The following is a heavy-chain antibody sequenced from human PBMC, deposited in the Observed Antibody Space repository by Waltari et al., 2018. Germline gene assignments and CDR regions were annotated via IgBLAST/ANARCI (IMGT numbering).Heavy chain of an antibody. V-gene: IGHV1-2*06. CDR2: INPTNGDT. CDR3: LRDSSGSHFDY. CDR1: GYTFTGYA. D-gene: IGHD3-22*01. Sequence: LVQSGAEVKKPGASVKVSCKASGYTFTGYAILWVRQAPGQGLEWMGRINPTNGDTHYAQKFQGRVAMTTDPSTNTAFMELHSLRSDDTAVYYCLRDSSGSHFDYWGQGTLVTVSS. J-gene: IGHJ4*02.